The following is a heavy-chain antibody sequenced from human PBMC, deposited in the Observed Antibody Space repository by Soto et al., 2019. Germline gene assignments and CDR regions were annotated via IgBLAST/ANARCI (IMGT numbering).Heavy chain of an antibody. D-gene: IGHD3-22*01. V-gene: IGHV4-34*01. J-gene: IGHJ3*02. CDR3: ARAPYYYDSSGSIGAFDI. CDR1: GGSFSGYY. Sequence: QVQLQQWGAGLLKPSETLSLTCAVYGGSFSGYYWSWIRQPPGKGLEWIGEINHSGSTNYNPSLKSRVTISVDTSKNQFSLKLSSVTAADTAVYYCARAPYYYDSSGSIGAFDIWGQGTMVTVSS. CDR2: INHSGST.